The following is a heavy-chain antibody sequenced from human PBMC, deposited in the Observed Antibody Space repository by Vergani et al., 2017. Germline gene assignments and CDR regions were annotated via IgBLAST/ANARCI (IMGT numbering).Heavy chain of an antibody. CDR3: ARLTRSATLPEY. CDR2: IYYSGST. V-gene: IGHV4-39*07. J-gene: IGHJ4*02. D-gene: IGHD3-9*01. CDR1: GGSISSSSYY. Sequence: QLQLQESGPGLVKPSETLSLTCTVSGGSISSSSYYWGWIRQPPGKGLEWIGIIYYSGSTYYNPSLKSRVTISVDTSKNQFSLKLSSVTAADTAVYYCARLTRSATLPEYWGQGTLVTVSS.